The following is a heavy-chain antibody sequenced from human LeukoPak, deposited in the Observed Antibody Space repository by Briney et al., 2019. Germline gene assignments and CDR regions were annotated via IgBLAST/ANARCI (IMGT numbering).Heavy chain of an antibody. J-gene: IGHJ5*02. CDR2: INGRGDNT. CDR3: AKDRVSPGFNWFDP. D-gene: IGHD2/OR15-2a*01. V-gene: IGHV3-23*01. CDR1: GVIISRYA. Sequence: GGSLRLSCAASGVIISRYAMSWVRQAPGKGLEWGSAINGRGDNTYYADFVKGRFTISRDNSKSTVYLQMNSLRTEDTAVYYCAKDRVSPGFNWFDPWGQGTLVTVSS.